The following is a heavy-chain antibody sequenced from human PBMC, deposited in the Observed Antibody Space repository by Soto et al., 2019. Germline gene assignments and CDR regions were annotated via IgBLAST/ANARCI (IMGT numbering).Heavy chain of an antibody. J-gene: IGHJ4*02. Sequence: GGSLRLSCAASGFTFSSYGMHWVRQAPGKGLEWVAVIWYDGSNKYYADSVKGRFTISRDNSKNTLYLQMNSLRAEDTAVYYCARDRGIVVVPAATLDYWGQGTLVTVSS. D-gene: IGHD2-2*01. CDR3: ARDRGIVVVPAATLDY. CDR2: IWYDGSNK. CDR1: GFTFSSYG. V-gene: IGHV3-33*01.